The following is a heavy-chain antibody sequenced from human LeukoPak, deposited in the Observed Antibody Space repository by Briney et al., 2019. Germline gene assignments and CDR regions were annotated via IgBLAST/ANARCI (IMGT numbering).Heavy chain of an antibody. CDR2: ISDSGGHT. V-gene: IGHV3-23*01. Sequence: GGTLRLSCAASGFIFSNYGMNWVRQAPGKGLEWVSAISDSGGHTYYADSVKGRFSISRDNSKNTVYLQMNSLRAEDTALYYCAKGRYFDWYKGYFDYWGQGTLVTVSS. D-gene: IGHD3-9*01. CDR1: GFIFSNYG. CDR3: AKGRYFDWYKGYFDY. J-gene: IGHJ4*02.